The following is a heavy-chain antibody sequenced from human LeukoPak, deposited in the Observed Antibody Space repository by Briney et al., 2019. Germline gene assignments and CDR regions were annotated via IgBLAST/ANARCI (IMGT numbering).Heavy chain of an antibody. V-gene: IGHV3-21*01. D-gene: IGHD3-10*01. Sequence: PGGSLRLSCAASGFTFDDYAMHWVRQAPGKGLEWVSSISRNSNYIYYADSVKGRFTISRDNARNSLYLQMNSLRAEDTAVYYCAREKYYGSGSTLSFEILHFDYWGQGTLVTVSS. CDR2: ISRNSNYI. J-gene: IGHJ4*02. CDR1: GFTFDDYA. CDR3: AREKYYGSGSTLSFEILHFDY.